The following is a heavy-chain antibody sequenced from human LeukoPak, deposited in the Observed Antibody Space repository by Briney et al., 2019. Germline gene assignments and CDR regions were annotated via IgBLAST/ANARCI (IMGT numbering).Heavy chain of an antibody. CDR1: GFTFSSYA. V-gene: IGHV3-23*01. Sequence: GGSLRLSCAASGFTFSSYAMSWVRQAPGKGLEWVSAISGSGGSTYYADSAKGRFTISRDNSKNTLYLQMDSLRAEDTAVYYCARGGGYLDYWGQGTLVTVSS. J-gene: IGHJ4*02. CDR2: ISGSGGST. CDR3: ARGGGYLDY. D-gene: IGHD3-16*01.